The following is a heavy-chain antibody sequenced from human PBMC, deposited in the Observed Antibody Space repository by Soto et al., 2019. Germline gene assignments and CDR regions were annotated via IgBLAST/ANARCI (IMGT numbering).Heavy chain of an antibody. V-gene: IGHV4-34*01. CDR2: INHSGST. J-gene: IGHJ5*02. CDR1: GGSXSGYY. Sequence: SETLSLTCAVYGGSXSGYYWSWIRQPPGKGLEWIGEINHSGSTNYNPSLKSRVTISVDTSKNQFSLKLSSVTAADTAVYYCARSPLGVVIENWFDPWGQGTLVTVS. CDR3: ARSPLGVVIENWFDP. D-gene: IGHD3-3*01.